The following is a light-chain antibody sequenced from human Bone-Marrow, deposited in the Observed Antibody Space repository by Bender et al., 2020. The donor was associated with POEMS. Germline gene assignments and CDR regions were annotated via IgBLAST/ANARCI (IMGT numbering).Light chain of an antibody. J-gene: IGLJ3*02. CDR3: SSYTSTRMLV. CDR2: DVN. CDR1: SSDAGGYNY. V-gene: IGLV2-14*03. Sequence: QSALTQPASVSGSPGQSITISCTGTSSDAGGYNYVSWYQKHPGKAPKVMIYDVNSRPSGVSNRFSGSKSGNTASLTISGLQAEDEADYYCSSYTSTRMLVFGGWTKVTVL.